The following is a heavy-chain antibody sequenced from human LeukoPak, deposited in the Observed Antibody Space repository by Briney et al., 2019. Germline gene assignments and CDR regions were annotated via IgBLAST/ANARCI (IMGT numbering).Heavy chain of an antibody. CDR1: GGSISSGGYY. V-gene: IGHV4-31*03. J-gene: IGHJ3*02. CDR3: ARGGDSSGYYGGAHDAFDI. CDR2: IYYSGST. D-gene: IGHD3-22*01. Sequence: SQTLSLTCTASGGSISSGGYYWSWIRQHPGKGLEWIGYIYYSGSTYYNPSLKSRVTISVDTSKNQFSLKLSSVTAADTAVYYCARGGDSSGYYGGAHDAFDIWGQGTMVTVSS.